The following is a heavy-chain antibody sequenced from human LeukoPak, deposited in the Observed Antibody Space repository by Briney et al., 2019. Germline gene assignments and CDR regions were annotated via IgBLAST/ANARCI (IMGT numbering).Heavy chain of an antibody. CDR1: GYIFTSYY. Sequence: ASVKVSCKASGYIFTSYYMNWVRQAPGQGLEWLGVVYPSAGTSDSAQRFRGRITLSDDTSTSTAYMELRSLKSEDTAIYFCVREYHGGYFDFWGQGTLVTVSS. D-gene: IGHD3-16*01. CDR3: VREYHGGYFDF. J-gene: IGHJ4*02. V-gene: IGHV1-46*03. CDR2: VYPSAGTS.